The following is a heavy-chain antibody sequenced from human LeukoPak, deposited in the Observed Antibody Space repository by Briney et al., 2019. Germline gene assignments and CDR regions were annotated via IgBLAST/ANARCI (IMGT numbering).Heavy chain of an antibody. CDR2: IYYSGST. CDR3: ASWYSSSSFGYFDY. Sequence: SETLSLTCTVSGGSISSYYWSWIRQPPGKGQEWIGYIYYSGSTNYNPSLKSRVTISVDTSKNQFSLKLSSVTAADTAVYYCASWYSSSSFGYFDYWGQGTLVTVSS. D-gene: IGHD6-6*01. J-gene: IGHJ4*02. V-gene: IGHV4-59*01. CDR1: GGSISSYY.